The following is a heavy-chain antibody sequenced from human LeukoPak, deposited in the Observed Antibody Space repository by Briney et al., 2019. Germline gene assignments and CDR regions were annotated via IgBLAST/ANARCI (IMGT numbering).Heavy chain of an antibody. CDR1: GFTFSSYS. Sequence: GGSLRLSCAASGFTFSSYSMNWVRQAPGKGLEWVSYISSSSSTIYYADSVKGRFTISRDNAKNSLYLQMDSLRAEDTAVYYCARDSVRDGYNSDYFDYWGQGTLVTVSS. J-gene: IGHJ4*02. V-gene: IGHV3-48*01. CDR3: ARDSVRDGYNSDYFDY. CDR2: ISSSSSTI. D-gene: IGHD5-24*01.